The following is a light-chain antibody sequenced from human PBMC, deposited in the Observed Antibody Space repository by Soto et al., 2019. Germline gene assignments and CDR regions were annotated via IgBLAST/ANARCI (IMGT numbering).Light chain of an antibody. CDR1: QSISVW. CDR2: KAS. Sequence: DVTTTQSPTTLSASVGCRVTITCRASQSISVWLAWYQQKPGKAPKLLIYKASTLESGVPSRFSGTGSATEFTLSITSLQPEDLATYYGQQYDSYPRTFGQGTNVDIQ. V-gene: IGKV1-5*03. CDR3: QQYDSYPRT. J-gene: IGKJ1*01.